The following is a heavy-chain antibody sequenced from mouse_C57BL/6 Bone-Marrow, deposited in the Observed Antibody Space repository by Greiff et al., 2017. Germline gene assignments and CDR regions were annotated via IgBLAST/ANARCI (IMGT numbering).Heavy chain of an antibody. CDR2: ISSGGSYT. V-gene: IGHV5-6*01. CDR1: GFTFSSYG. J-gene: IGHJ1*03. D-gene: IGHD2-1*01. Sequence: EVQVVESGGDLVKPGGSLKLSCAASGFTFSSYGMSWVRQTPDKRLEWVATISSGGSYTYYPDSVKGRFTIARDNAKNALYLQMSSLKSEDTAMDYCARRGNYAYWYFDVWGTGTTVTVSS. CDR3: ARRGNYAYWYFDV.